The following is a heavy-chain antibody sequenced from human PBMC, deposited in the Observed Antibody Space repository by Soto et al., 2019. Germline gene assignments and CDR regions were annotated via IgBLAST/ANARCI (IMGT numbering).Heavy chain of an antibody. Sequence: VNVSCKASGYTFTGYYMHWVRQAPGQGLEWMGWINPNSGGTNYAQKFQGWVTMTRDTSISTAYMELSRLRSDDTAVYYCARGQDYYYYYGMDVWGQGTTVTVSS. CDR3: ARGQDYYYYYGMDV. CDR2: INPNSGGT. V-gene: IGHV1-2*04. CDR1: GYTFTGYY. J-gene: IGHJ6*02.